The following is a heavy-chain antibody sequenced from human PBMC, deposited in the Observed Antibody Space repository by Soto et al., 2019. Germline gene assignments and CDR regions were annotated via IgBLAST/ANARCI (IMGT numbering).Heavy chain of an antibody. J-gene: IGHJ5*01. D-gene: IGHD6-19*01. V-gene: IGHV1-3*01. CDR1: GYTFTSYA. CDR3: AKDLYSSDWFNFFDS. Sequence: ASVKVSCKASGYTFTSYAMHWVRQAPGQRLEWMGWINAGNGNTKYSQKFQARVTITRDTSASTAYMELSSLRSEDTAVYYCAKDLYSSDWFNFFDSWGQGSLVTVSS. CDR2: INAGNGNT.